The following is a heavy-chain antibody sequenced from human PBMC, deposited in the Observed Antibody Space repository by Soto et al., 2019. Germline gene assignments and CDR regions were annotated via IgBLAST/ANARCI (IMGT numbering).Heavy chain of an antibody. CDR1: GYTFTSYG. Sequence: ASVKVSCKASGYTFTSYGISWVRQAPGQGLEWMGWFNAGNGNTKYSQKFQGRVTITMDTSATTAYMELSSLRSEDTAEYYCARDCITTSCYSGYYYYGMDVWGQGTTVTVSS. J-gene: IGHJ6*02. CDR3: ARDCITTSCYSGYYYYGMDV. V-gene: IGHV1-18*01. CDR2: FNAGNGNT. D-gene: IGHD2-2*01.